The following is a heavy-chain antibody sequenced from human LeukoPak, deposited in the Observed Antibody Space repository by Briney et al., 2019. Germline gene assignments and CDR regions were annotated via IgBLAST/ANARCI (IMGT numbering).Heavy chain of an antibody. V-gene: IGHV3-48*03. CDR3: ARDAGSSAWSGGFDY. Sequence: PGGSLRLSCAASGFTFSNYEMNWVRQAPGKGLEWVSYIDSSGGTVNFADSVKGRFTVSRDNAQNSLYLQMNSLRGDDTAVYYCARDAGSSAWSGGFDYWGQGALVTVSS. CDR2: IDSSGGTV. J-gene: IGHJ4*02. CDR1: GFTFSNYE. D-gene: IGHD6-19*01.